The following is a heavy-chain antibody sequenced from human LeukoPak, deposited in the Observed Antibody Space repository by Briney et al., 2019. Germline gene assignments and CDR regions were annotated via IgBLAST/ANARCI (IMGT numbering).Heavy chain of an antibody. CDR3: ARERLGRGFDY. D-gene: IGHD7-27*01. J-gene: IGHJ4*02. CDR1: GGTFSSYA. Sequence: ASVKVSCKASGGTFSSYAISWVRQAPGQGLEWMGGIIPIFGTANYAQKFQGRVTITTDESTSTAYVELSSLRSEDTAVYYCARERLGRGFDYWGQGTLVTVSS. V-gene: IGHV1-69*05. CDR2: IIPIFGTA.